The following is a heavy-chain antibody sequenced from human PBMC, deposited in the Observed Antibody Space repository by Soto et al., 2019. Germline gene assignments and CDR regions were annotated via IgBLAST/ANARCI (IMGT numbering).Heavy chain of an antibody. J-gene: IGHJ6*02. CDR3: ARQEVPQWFTKGYYGTDV. V-gene: IGHV4-34*01. CDR2: INHRGNT. D-gene: IGHD2-8*01. Sequence: SGGLGLTCAVDGGAFGGGEWAGIGQPAGKGLEWIGEINHRGNTNYNPSLKSRVTISVDTSKNQFSLKLTSVTAAHTAVYYCARQEVPQWFTKGYYGTDVWDQGTTVT. CDR1: GGAFGGGE.